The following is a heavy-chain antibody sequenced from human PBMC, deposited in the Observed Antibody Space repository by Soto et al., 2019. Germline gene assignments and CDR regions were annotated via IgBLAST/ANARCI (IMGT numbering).Heavy chain of an antibody. Sequence: QVQLVQSGAEVKKPGASVKVSCKASGYTFTSYGISWVRQAPGQGLEWMGWISAYNGNTNYAQKLQGRVTMTTHTSTSTGYMELRSLRSDDTAVYYCAIAAAGSLYYYYGMDVWGQGTTVTVSS. V-gene: IGHV1-18*01. J-gene: IGHJ6*02. CDR1: GYTFTSYG. D-gene: IGHD6-13*01. CDR3: AIAAAGSLYYYYGMDV. CDR2: ISAYNGNT.